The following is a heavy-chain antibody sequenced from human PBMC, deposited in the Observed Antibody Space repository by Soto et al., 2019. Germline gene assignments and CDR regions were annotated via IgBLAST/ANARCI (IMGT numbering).Heavy chain of an antibody. D-gene: IGHD3-16*02. CDR2: IKQDGSEK. Sequence: GGSLRLSCAASGFTFSSYWMSWVRQAPGKGLEWVANIKQDGSEKYYVDSVKGRFTISRDNAKNSLYLQMNSLRAEDTDVYYCARVGDYIWGSYLPDMIAEYFQHWGQGTLVTVSS. CDR1: GFTFSSYW. J-gene: IGHJ1*01. V-gene: IGHV3-7*01. CDR3: ARVGDYIWGSYLPDMIAEYFQH.